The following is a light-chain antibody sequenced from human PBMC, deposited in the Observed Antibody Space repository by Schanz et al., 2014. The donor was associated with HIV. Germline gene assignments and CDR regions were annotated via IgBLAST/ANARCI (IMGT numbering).Light chain of an antibody. CDR3: QSYDSSLSGV. J-gene: IGLJ3*02. Sequence: QSVLIQPHSASGTPGQRVTLSCSGSTSNIGRNGVNWYQQHPGKAPKLMIYEVNQRPSGVPDRFSGSKSGTSASLTITGLQAEDEADYYCQSYDSSLSGVFGGGTKLPS. CDR1: TSNIGRNG. V-gene: IGLV1-47*01. CDR2: EVN.